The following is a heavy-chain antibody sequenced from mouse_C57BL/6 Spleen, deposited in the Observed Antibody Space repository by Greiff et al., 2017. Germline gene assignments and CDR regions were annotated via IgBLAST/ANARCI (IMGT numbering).Heavy chain of an antibody. CDR2: IDPENGDT. J-gene: IGHJ2*01. D-gene: IGHD1-1*01. CDR1: GFNIKDDY. Sequence: EVKLLESGAELVRPGASVKLSCTASGFNIKDDYMHWVKQRPEQGLEWIGWIDPENGDTEYASKFQGKATITADTSSNTAYLQLSSLTSEDTAVYYCTTLLLRSDYFDYWGQGTTLTVSS. CDR3: TTLLLRSDYFDY. V-gene: IGHV14-4*01.